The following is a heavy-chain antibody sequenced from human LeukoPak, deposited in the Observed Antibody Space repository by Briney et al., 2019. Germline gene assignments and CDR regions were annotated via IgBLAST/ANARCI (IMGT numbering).Heavy chain of an antibody. J-gene: IGHJ4*02. CDR2: ISAYNGNT. Sequence: VASVKVSCKASGYTFTSYGISWVRQAPGQGLEWMGWISAYNGNTNYAQKLQGRVTMTTDTSTSTAYMELRSLRSDDTAVYYCARGIVDTAMIGTVRLDYWGQGTLVTVSS. CDR1: GYTFTSYG. V-gene: IGHV1-18*01. D-gene: IGHD5-18*01. CDR3: ARGIVDTAMIGTVRLDY.